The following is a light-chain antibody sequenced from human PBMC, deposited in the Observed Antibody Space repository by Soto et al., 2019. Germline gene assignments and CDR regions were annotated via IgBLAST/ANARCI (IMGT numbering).Light chain of an antibody. V-gene: IGLV2-14*03. CDR2: DVY. Sequence: QSALTQPASVSGSPGQSIAISCTGTSSDVGAYDYVSWYQQHPGKTPKVIISDVYNRPSGVSNRFSSSKSGNTASLTISGLQAEDEADYYCGSYTTSGSVIFGGGTKLTVL. J-gene: IGLJ2*01. CDR3: GSYTTSGSVI. CDR1: SSDVGAYDY.